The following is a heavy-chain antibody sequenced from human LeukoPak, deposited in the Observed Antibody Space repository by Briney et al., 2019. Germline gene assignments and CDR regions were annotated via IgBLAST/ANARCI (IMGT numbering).Heavy chain of an antibody. D-gene: IGHD1-26*01. CDR1: GYTFTGYY. CDR3: ARGVGATYGDYFDY. Sequence: GASVKVSCKASGYTFTGYYMHWVRQAPGQGLEWMGWINPNSGGTNYAQKFQGRVTMTRDTSISTAYMELSRLGSDDTAVYYCARGVGATYGDYFDYWGQGTLVTVSS. CDR2: INPNSGGT. J-gene: IGHJ4*02. V-gene: IGHV1-2*02.